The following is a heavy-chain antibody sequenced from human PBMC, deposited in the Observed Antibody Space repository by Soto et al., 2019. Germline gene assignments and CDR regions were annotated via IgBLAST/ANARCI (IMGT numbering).Heavy chain of an antibody. CDR3: AAEGLSSSGYLDY. V-gene: IGHV1-58*01. CDR1: GFTFTSSA. J-gene: IGHJ4*02. Sequence: SVKVSCKASGFTFTSSAVQWVRQARGQRLEWIGWIVVGSGNTNYAQKFQERVTITRDMSTSTAYMELSSLRSEDTAVYYCAAEGLSSSGYLDYWGQGTLVTVPS. CDR2: IVVGSGNT. D-gene: IGHD3-22*01.